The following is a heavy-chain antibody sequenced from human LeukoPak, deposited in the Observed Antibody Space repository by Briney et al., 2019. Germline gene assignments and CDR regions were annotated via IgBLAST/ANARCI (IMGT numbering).Heavy chain of an antibody. CDR2: IYPGDSDT. CDR1: GYSFTNYW. D-gene: IGHD6-19*01. CDR3: ARLGAYSSGWYYFDY. Sequence: GESLKISCKGSGYSFTNYWIGWVRQMPGKGLKWMGIIYPGDSDTRYSPSFQGQVTISADKSISTAYLQWSSLKASDTAMYYCARLGAYSSGWYYFDYWGQGTLVTVSS. V-gene: IGHV5-51*01. J-gene: IGHJ4*02.